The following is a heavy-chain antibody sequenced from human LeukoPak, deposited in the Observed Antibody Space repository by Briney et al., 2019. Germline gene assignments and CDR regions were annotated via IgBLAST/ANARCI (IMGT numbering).Heavy chain of an antibody. D-gene: IGHD3-10*01. J-gene: IGHJ6*02. V-gene: IGHV4-59*01. CDR3: ARDRAGGGMDV. CDR2: IYLSGST. CDR1: GGSISSYY. Sequence: SETLSLTCTVSGGSISSYYCSWIRQPPGKGLEWIGYIYLSGSTNYNPSLESRVTISVDTSKNQFSLKLSSVTAADTAVYNCARDRAGGGMDVRGQGTTVTVSS.